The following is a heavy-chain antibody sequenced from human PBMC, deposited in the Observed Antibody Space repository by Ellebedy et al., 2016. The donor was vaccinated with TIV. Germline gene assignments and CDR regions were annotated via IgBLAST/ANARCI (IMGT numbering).Heavy chain of an antibody. CDR1: GGSISDYY. V-gene: IGHV4-59*01. Sequence: MPSETLSLTCTVSGGSISDYYWTWIRPPPGKGLEWIGDVFHSGSTAYNPSLKSRVTISQDTSKKQFFLKLSSQTAADTAMYYCAKVVLGCLDPWGQGTLVTVSS. CDR3: AKVVLGCLDP. D-gene: IGHD7-27*01. J-gene: IGHJ5*02. CDR2: VFHSGST.